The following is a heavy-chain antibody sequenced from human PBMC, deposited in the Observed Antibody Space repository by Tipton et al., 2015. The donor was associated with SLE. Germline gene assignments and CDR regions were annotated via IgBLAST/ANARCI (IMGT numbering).Heavy chain of an antibody. CDR3: AALYGSVSS. CDR1: GFTVSSNY. J-gene: IGHJ5*02. Sequence: VQLVQSGGGLIQPGGSLRLSCAASGFTVSSNYMSWVRQAPGKGLKWVSIMYTGGPTFYADSVKGRFTISRDNSKNTLYLHMNSLRAEDTAVYYCAALYGSVSSWGQGTLVTVSS. CDR2: MYTGGPT. V-gene: IGHV3-53*01. D-gene: IGHD6-19*01.